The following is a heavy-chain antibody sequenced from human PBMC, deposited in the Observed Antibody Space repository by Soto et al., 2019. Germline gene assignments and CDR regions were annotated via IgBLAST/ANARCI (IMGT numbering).Heavy chain of an antibody. J-gene: IGHJ2*01. D-gene: IGHD6-13*01. CDR3: ARVTSSSWYARYWYFDL. CDR2: INHSGST. CDR1: GGSFSGYY. Sequence: QVQLQQWGAGLLKPSETLSLTCAVYGGSFSGYYWSWIRQPPGKGLEWIGEINHSGSTNYNPSLTSRVTISVAPSKNQFALKLSSVTAAASAVYYCARVTSSSWYARYWYFDLWGRGTLVTVSS. V-gene: IGHV4-34*01.